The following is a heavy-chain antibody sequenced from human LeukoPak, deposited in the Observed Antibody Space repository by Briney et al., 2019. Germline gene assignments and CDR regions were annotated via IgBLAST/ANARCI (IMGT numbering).Heavy chain of an antibody. V-gene: IGHV1-2*06. Sequence: ASVKVSCRASGYTFTVFYINWVRQAPGQGLEWLGRINPKSGGTYYSQNFQGRVTMTRDMSISTAYMELSRLESDDTAEYYCARDRGPYGSGERWCDPWGQGTLVTVSS. D-gene: IGHD3-10*01. J-gene: IGHJ5*02. CDR2: INPKSGGT. CDR3: ARDRGPYGSGERWCDP. CDR1: GYTFTVFY.